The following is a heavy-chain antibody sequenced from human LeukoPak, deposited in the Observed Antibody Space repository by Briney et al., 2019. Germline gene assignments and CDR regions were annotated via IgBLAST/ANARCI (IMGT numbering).Heavy chain of an antibody. CDR3: ARGRDYYGSGSYLFDY. CDR2: INPNSGGT. CDR1: GYTFTGYY. D-gene: IGHD3-10*01. V-gene: IGHV1-2*02. J-gene: IGHJ4*02. Sequence: ASVKVSCKASGYTFTGYYMHWVRQAPGQGLEWMGWINPNSGGTNYAQKFQGRVTMTRDTSISTAYMELSRLRSDDTAVYYCARGRDYYGSGSYLFDYWGQGTLVTVSS.